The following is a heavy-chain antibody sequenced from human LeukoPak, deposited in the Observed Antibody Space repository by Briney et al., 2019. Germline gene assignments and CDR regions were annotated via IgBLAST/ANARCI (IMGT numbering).Heavy chain of an antibody. CDR1: GDTFSSYA. J-gene: IGHJ4*02. D-gene: IGHD3-22*01. CDR3: ARVVDDSSATFDY. V-gene: IGHV1-69*04. CDR2: IIPILGIA. Sequence: SVKVSCKASGDTFSSYAISWVRQAPGQVLKWMGRIIPILGIANYAQKFQGRVTITADKSTSTAYMELSSLRSEDTAVYYCARVVDDSSATFDYWGQGTLVTVSS.